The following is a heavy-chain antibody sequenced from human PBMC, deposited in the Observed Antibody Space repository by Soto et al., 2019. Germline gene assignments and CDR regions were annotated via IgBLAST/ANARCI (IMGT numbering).Heavy chain of an antibody. Sequence: EVQLLESGGGLVQPGGSLRLSCAATGFTFRNYAMCWVRQAPGEGLEWVSGISAGSGTNTYYADSVKGRFTISRDNSRNTLYLQMTSLRADDTAVYYCTKVLSPSEQTTNFDYWGQGTLVTVSS. D-gene: IGHD1-1*01. CDR1: GFTFRNYA. CDR3: TKVLSPSEQTTNFDY. J-gene: IGHJ4*02. CDR2: ISAGSGTNT. V-gene: IGHV3-23*01.